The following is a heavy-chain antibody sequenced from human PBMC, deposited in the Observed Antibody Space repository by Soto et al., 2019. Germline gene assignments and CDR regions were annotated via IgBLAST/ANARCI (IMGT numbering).Heavy chain of an antibody. J-gene: IGHJ4*02. CDR1: GFTLRSYS. Sequence: SLRLSCAADGFTLRSYSIHWVRQAPGKGLDWVAVISYDGNTQFYGDSVKGRFIVSRDNSRNTLYLQLNNLQAEDTAVYYCAKVSRPSRMSTADLDYWGQGTLVTVSS. CDR2: ISYDGNTQ. V-gene: IGHV3-30-3*01. CDR3: AKVSRPSRMSTADLDY.